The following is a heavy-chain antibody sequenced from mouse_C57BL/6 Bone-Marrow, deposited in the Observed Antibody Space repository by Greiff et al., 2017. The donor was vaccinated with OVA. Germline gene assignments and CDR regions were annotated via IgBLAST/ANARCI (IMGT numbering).Heavy chain of an antibody. V-gene: IGHV5-6*01. Sequence: EVQLVESGGDLVKPGGSLKLSCAASGFTFSSYGMSWVRQTPDKRLECVATISSGGSYTYYPDSVKGRFTISRDNAKNTLYLQMSSLKSEDTAMYYCARRVYYFDYWGQGTTLTVSS. CDR3: ARRVYYFDY. J-gene: IGHJ2*01. CDR2: ISSGGSYT. CDR1: GFTFSSYG.